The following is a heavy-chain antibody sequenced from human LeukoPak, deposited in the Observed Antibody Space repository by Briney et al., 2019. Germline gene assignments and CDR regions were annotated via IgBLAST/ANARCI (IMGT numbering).Heavy chain of an antibody. CDR3: AGGFSGSTPQVGFDY. J-gene: IGHJ4*02. V-gene: IGHV4-34*01. CDR1: GGSFSGYY. D-gene: IGHD3-10*01. CDR2: INHSGST. Sequence: SETLSLTCAVYGGSFSGYYWSWIRQPPGKGLEWIGEINHSGSTNYNPSLKSRVTISVDTSKNQFSLKLSSVTAADTAVYYCAGGFSGSTPQVGFDYWGQGTLVTVSS.